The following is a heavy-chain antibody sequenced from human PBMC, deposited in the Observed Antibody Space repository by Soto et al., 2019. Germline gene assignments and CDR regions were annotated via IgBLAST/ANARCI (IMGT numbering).Heavy chain of an antibody. Sequence: SGPTLVNPTETLTLTCTVSGFSLSHARMGVRWIRQPPGKALEWLAHIFSNDEKSYSTSLKSRLTISKDTSKSQVVLSMTNMGPVDTATYYCARIGQLLVVPYMDVWGKGTTVTVSS. V-gene: IGHV2-26*01. CDR3: ARIGQLLVVPYMDV. D-gene: IGHD5-18*01. J-gene: IGHJ6*03. CDR2: IFSNDEK. CDR1: GFSLSHARMG.